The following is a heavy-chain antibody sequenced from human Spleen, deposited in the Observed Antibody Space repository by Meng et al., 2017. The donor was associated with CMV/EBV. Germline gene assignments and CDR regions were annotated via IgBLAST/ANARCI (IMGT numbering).Heavy chain of an antibody. CDR1: GYTLTKLS. V-gene: IGHV1-24*01. Sequence: ASVKVSCKVSGYTLTKLSMHWVRQAPGKGLEWMGSFDPEDGEIIYAQKFQGRVTMTEDTSTDTAYMELSSLRSEDTALYYCTKDILYHSGSFDIWGQGTMVTVSS. CDR3: TKDILYHSGSFDI. D-gene: IGHD1-26*01. CDR2: FDPEDGEI. J-gene: IGHJ3*02.